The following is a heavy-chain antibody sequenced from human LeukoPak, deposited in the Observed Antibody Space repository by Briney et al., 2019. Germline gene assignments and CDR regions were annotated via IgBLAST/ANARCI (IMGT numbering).Heavy chain of an antibody. CDR1: GFTFSTYT. CDR2: MSYDENDK. V-gene: IGHV3-30*04. CDR3: AREGHYDILTGYSPVEYYYYYMDV. D-gene: IGHD3-9*01. Sequence: PGGSLRLSCAASGFTFSTYTIHWVRQAPGKGLEWVAVMSYDENDKHYAASVKGRFTISRDNSKNTVYLQMNSLRAEDTAVYYCAREGHYDILTGYSPVEYYYYYMDVWGKGTTVTVSS. J-gene: IGHJ6*03.